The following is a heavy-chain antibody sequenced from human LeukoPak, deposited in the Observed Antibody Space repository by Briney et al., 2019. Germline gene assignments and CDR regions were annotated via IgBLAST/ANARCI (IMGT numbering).Heavy chain of an antibody. CDR1: GFTFSSYA. CDR3: AKDFSWSGDYERYFDY. V-gene: IGHV3-23*01. J-gene: IGHJ4*02. Sequence: GGSLRLSCAASGFTFSSYAMIWVRQAPGKGLEWVSAISGSGGSTFYADSVKGRFTISRDNAKNSLYLQLSSLRAEDTALYYCAKDFSWSGDYERYFDYWGQGTLVTVSS. CDR2: ISGSGGST. D-gene: IGHD4-17*01.